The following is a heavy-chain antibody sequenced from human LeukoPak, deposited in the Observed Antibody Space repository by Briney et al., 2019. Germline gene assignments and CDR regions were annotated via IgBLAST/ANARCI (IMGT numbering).Heavy chain of an antibody. CDR3: ARGGYCDSTSCRAGYYYYYYMDV. D-gene: IGHD2-2*03. CDR2: IYYSGST. CDR1: GGSISSYY. J-gene: IGHJ6*03. Sequence: SETLSLTCTVSGGSISSYYWSWTRQPPGKGLEWIGYIYYSGSTNYNPSLKSRVTISVDTSKNQFSLKLRSVTAADTAVYYCARGGYCDSTSCRAGYYYYYYMDVWGKGTTVTISS. V-gene: IGHV4-59*01.